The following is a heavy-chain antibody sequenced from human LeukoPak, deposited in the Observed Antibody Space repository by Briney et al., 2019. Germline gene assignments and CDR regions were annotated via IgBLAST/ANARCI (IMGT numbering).Heavy chain of an antibody. V-gene: IGHV3-21*01. CDR3: ASGQGYQLLWGGGHYFDY. J-gene: IGHJ4*02. D-gene: IGHD2-2*01. Sequence: GGSLRLSCAASGFTFSSYSMNWVRQAPGKGLEWGSSTSSSSSYIYYADSVKGRFTISRDNAKNSLYLQMNSLRAEDTAVYYCASGQGYQLLWGGGHYFDYWGQGTLVTVSS. CDR1: GFTFSSYS. CDR2: TSSSSSYI.